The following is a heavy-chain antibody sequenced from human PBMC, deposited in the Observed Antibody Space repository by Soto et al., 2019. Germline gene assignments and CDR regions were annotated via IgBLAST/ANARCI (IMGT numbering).Heavy chain of an antibody. V-gene: IGHV3-23*04. D-gene: IGHD3-10*01. CDR2: ISGSGGST. CDR3: AKDLVRGVEGHFDY. J-gene: IGHJ4*02. Sequence: VQLVESGGGVVQPGRSLRLSCAASGFTFSSYGMHWVRQAPGKGLEWVSAISGSGGSTYYADSVKGRFTISRDNSKNTLYLQMNSLRAEDTAVYYCAKDLVRGVEGHFDYWGQGTLVTVSS. CDR1: GFTFSSYG.